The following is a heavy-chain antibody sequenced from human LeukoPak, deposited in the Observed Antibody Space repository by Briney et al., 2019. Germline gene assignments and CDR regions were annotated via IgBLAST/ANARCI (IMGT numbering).Heavy chain of an antibody. CDR1: GASISSYY. CDR3: ARGLWLSGDYYYYYYMDV. CDR2: IYTSGTT. D-gene: IGHD5-18*01. J-gene: IGHJ6*03. Sequence: PSETLSLTCTVSGASISSYYWSWIRQSAGKGLEWIGLIYTSGTTNYNPSLKSRVTMSVDTSKNQFSLKLSSVTAADTAVYYCARGLWLSGDYYYYYYMDVWGKGTTVTISS. V-gene: IGHV4-4*07.